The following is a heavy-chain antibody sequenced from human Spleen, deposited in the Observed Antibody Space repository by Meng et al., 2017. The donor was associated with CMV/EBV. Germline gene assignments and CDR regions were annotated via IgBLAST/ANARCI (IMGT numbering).Heavy chain of an antibody. CDR2: VCSGGCA. CDR3: TADRGYGYDVFES. D-gene: IGHD5-12*01. Sequence: AASGFSGGGWAMSGVRQAPRGGLEWGGVVCSGGCAYYGECVKGRFIVSRDTSKNPVYWQMAGLRAEDVAVYYGTADRGYGYDVFESWGRGTLVTVSS. V-gene: IGHV3-23*03. CDR1: GFSGGGWA. J-gene: IGHJ4*02.